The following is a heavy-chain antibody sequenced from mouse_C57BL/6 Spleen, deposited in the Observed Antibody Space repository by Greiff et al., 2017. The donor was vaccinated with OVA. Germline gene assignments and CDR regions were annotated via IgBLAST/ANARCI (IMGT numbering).Heavy chain of an antibody. D-gene: IGHD1-1*01. CDR3: ARRGTTVVAWYFDV. CDR1: GYTFTSYW. V-gene: IGHV1-59*01. Sequence: QVQLQQPGAELVRPGTSVKLSCKASGYTFTSYWMHWVKQRPGQGLEWIGVIDPSDSYTNYNQKFKGKATLTVDTSSSTAYMQLSSLTSEDSAVSYCARRGTTVVAWYFDVWGTGTTVTVSS. J-gene: IGHJ1*03. CDR2: IDPSDSYT.